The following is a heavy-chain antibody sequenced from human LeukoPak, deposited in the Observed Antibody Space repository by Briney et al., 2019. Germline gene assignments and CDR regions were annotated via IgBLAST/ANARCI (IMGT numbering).Heavy chain of an antibody. D-gene: IGHD3-9*01. CDR3: AKSPEYYDILTGYYYLDY. CDR2: ISWNSGSI. Sequence: PGGSLRLSCAASALIFSSYGMHWVRQAPGKGLEWVSGISWNSGSIGYADSVKGRFTISRDNAKNSLYLHMNSLRAEDTALYYCAKSPEYYDILTGYYYLDYWGQGTLVTVSS. J-gene: IGHJ4*02. V-gene: IGHV3-9*01. CDR1: ALIFSSYG.